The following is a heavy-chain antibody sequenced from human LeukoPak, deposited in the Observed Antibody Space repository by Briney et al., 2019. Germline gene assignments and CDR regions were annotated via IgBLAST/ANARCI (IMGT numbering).Heavy chain of an antibody. CDR3: ARVVAPIWPYYMDV. V-gene: IGHV1-18*04. J-gene: IGHJ6*03. CDR1: GYTFTGYY. CDR2: ISAYNGNT. Sequence: ASVKVSCKASGYTFTGYYMHWVRQAPGQGLEWMGWISAYNGNTNYAQKLQGRVTMTTDTSTSTAYMELRSLRSDDTAVYYCARVVAPIWPYYMDVWGKGTTVTISS. D-gene: IGHD3-9*01.